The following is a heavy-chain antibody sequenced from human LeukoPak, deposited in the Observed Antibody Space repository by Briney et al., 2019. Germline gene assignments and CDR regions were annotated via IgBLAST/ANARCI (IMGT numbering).Heavy chain of an antibody. V-gene: IGHV3-7*01. D-gene: IGHD3-10*01. Sequence: GGSLRLSCAASGFTFSTYWMSWVRQAPGKGLEWVANIKADGSEKYYVDSVKGRFAISRDNAKNSLYLQMNSLRAEDTAVYHCALARGSWGQGTMVTVSS. CDR1: GFTFSTYW. CDR2: IKADGSEK. J-gene: IGHJ3*01. CDR3: ALARGS.